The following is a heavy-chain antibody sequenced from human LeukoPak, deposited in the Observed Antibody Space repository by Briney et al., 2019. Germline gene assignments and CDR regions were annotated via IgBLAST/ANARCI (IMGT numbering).Heavy chain of an antibody. CDR3: ARRGAVAGRGVGAFDI. D-gene: IGHD6-19*01. V-gene: IGHV3-53*01. Sequence: GGSLRLSCAASGFTVSSNYMSWVRQAPGKGLEWVSVVYSGGSTYYADSVKGRLTISRDNSKNTLYLQMNSLRAEDTAVYYCARRGAVAGRGVGAFDIWGQGTMVTVSS. CDR2: VYSGGST. J-gene: IGHJ3*02. CDR1: GFTVSSNY.